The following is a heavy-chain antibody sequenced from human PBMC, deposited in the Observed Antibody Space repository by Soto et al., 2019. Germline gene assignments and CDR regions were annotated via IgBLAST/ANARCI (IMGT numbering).Heavy chain of an antibody. J-gene: IGHJ4*02. CDR2: VSYDTAYE. V-gene: IGHV3-30*18. D-gene: IGHD2-15*01. CDR3: AKVSISKSSAVTFDS. CDR1: GFTFSTYD. Sequence: QVQLVESGGGMVQPGTSLRLSCAVSGFTFSTYDMHWVRQAPGKGLEWVAVVSYDTAYENYADSVKGRFTISRDNSKNILYLQINSLRAEDTAVYYCAKVSISKSSAVTFDSWGRGTLVTVSS.